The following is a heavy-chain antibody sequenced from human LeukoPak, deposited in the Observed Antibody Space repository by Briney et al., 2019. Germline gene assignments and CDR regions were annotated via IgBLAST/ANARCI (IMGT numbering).Heavy chain of an antibody. CDR1: GGSISSYY. D-gene: IGHD4-17*01. CDR3: ARHLRGDYPVSYFDY. J-gene: IGHJ4*02. CDR2: IYYSGST. V-gene: IGHV4-59*08. Sequence: SETLSLTCPVSGGSISSYYWSWIRQPPGKGLEWIGYIYYSGSTNYNPSLKSRVTISVDTSKNQFSLKLSSVTAADTAVYYCARHLRGDYPVSYFDYWGQGTLVTVSS.